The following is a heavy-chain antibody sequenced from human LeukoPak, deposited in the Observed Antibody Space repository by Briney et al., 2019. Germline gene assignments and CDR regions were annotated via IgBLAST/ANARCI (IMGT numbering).Heavy chain of an antibody. J-gene: IGHJ5*02. CDR2: ISSSSSYI. Sequence: GGSLRLSCAASGFTFSSYSMNWVRQAPGKGLEWVSSISSSSSYIYYADSVKGRFTISRDNAKNSLYLQMNSLRAEDTAVYYCARVVLRFLEWSTIDWFDPWGQGTLVTVSS. V-gene: IGHV3-21*01. CDR3: ARVVLRFLEWSTIDWFDP. CDR1: GFTFSSYS. D-gene: IGHD3-3*01.